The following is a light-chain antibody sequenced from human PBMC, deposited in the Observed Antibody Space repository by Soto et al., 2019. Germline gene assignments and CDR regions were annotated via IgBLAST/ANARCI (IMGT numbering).Light chain of an antibody. CDR2: LGS. Sequence: DLVMTQSPLSLPVTPGEPASISCRSSQSLLYSNGCNYLDWYLQKPGQSPQLLIYLGSNRASGVPDRVSGSGSGTDFTLKISRVEADDVGVYYCMQALEARTFGQGTKVDIK. J-gene: IGKJ1*01. CDR1: QSLLYSNGCNY. V-gene: IGKV2-28*01. CDR3: MQALEART.